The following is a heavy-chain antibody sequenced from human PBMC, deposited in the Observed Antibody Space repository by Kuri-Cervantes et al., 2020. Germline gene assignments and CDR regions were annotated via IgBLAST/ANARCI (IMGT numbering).Heavy chain of an antibody. J-gene: IGHJ4*02. CDR1: GFTFDDYG. CDR3: AKDRPAPEYSSSQGYFDY. D-gene: IGHD6-6*01. V-gene: IGHV3-20*04. Sequence: GESLKISCAASGFTFDDYGMSWVRQAPGKGLEWVSGINWNGGSTGYADSVKGRFTISRDNAKNSLYLQMNSLRAEDTAVYYCAKDRPAPEYSSSQGYFDYWGQGTLVTVSS. CDR2: INWNGGST.